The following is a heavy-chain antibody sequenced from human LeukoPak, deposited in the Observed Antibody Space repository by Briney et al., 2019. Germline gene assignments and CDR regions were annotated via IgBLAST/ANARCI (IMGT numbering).Heavy chain of an antibody. J-gene: IGHJ4*02. CDR3: AKDRRGIAVAGPGRPFDY. CDR1: GFTFSSHA. D-gene: IGHD6-19*01. V-gene: IGHV3-23*01. Sequence: SGGSLRLSCVASGFTFSSHAMTWVRQAPGKGLQWVAGSCGDDGDTDYDDSVKGRFTISRDNSKNTLYLQMNSLRAEDTAVYYCAKDRRGIAVAGPGRPFDYWGQGTLVTVSS. CDR2: SCGDDGDT.